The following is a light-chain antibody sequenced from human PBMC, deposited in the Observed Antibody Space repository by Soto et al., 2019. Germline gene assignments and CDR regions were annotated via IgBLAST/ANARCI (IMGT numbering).Light chain of an antibody. V-gene: IGKV1-39*01. J-gene: IGKJ5*01. CDR2: DAS. CDR1: QSISTY. CDR3: QPSYMDPIT. Sequence: DIQMTQSPSSLSASVGNRAAITWLASQSISTYLNWYQKKPGKAPNLLIYDASRLQSGVTSRFSGSGGGTDFTLSISSVQPEDFATYFCQPSYMDPITFGPGTRLEIK.